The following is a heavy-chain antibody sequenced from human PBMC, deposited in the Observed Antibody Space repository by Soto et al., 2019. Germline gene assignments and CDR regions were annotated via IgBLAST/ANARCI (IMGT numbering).Heavy chain of an antibody. CDR1: GYTFDNYA. CDR2: IHAGNRYT. J-gene: IGHJ3*02. Sequence: QVQLVQSGAQVKQPGASVKVSCKASGYTFDNYALHWVRQAPWRRLEWMGLIHAGNRYTKYSHSFQGRVTITRDPSASTVHLELSSLRSEDTDVYYCVRVQYSGYDFMLAFCIWGQGTMVTVYS. D-gene: IGHD5-12*01. V-gene: IGHV1-3*01. CDR3: VRVQYSGYDFMLAFCI.